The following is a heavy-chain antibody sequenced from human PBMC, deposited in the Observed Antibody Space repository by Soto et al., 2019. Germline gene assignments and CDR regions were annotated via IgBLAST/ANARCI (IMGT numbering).Heavy chain of an antibody. CDR1: GGTFSSYA. CDR3: AGQLGYSYGFSLPDY. CDR2: IIPIFGTA. Sequence: SVKVSCKASGGTFSSYAISWVRQAPGQGLEWMGGIIPIFGTANYAQKFQGRVTITADESTSTAYMELSSLRSEDTAVYYCAGQLGYSYGFSLPDYWGQGTLVTVSS. J-gene: IGHJ4*02. V-gene: IGHV1-69*13. D-gene: IGHD5-18*01.